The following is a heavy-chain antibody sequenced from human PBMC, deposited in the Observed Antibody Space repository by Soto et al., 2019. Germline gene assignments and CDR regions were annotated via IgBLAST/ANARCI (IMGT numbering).Heavy chain of an antibody. Sequence: SETLSLTCAVSGGSISSGGYSWSWIRQPPGKGLEWIGYIYHSGSTYYNPSLKSRVTISVDRSKNQFSLKLSSVTAADTAVYYCAREGAAAAGTFDYWGQGTLVTVSS. D-gene: IGHD6-13*01. V-gene: IGHV4-30-2*01. J-gene: IGHJ4*02. CDR2: IYHSGST. CDR1: GGSISSGGYS. CDR3: AREGAAAAGTFDY.